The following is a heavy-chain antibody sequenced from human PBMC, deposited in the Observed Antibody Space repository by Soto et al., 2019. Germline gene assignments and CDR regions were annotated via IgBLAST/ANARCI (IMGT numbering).Heavy chain of an antibody. V-gene: IGHV3-11*06. CDR1: RFSFSDYY. J-gene: IGHJ4*02. Sequence: GGSLILSCAASRFSFSDYYMSGIRQAPGKGLEWLSYISSSGSDTNYADSVKSRFTISSDNAKNSLYLQMNSLRAEDTAVYYCATSDFSTGHSTGILDYWGQGPLVTVS. CDR3: ATSDFSTGHSTGILDY. D-gene: IGHD3-3*01. CDR2: ISSSGSDT.